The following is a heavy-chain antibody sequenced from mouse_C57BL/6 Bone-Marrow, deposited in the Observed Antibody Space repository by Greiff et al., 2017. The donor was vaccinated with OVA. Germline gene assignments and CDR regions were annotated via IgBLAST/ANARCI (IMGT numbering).Heavy chain of an antibody. D-gene: IGHD1-1*01. J-gene: IGHJ4*01. V-gene: IGHV1-55*01. CDR2: IYPGSGST. CDR1: GYTFTSYW. Sequence: QVQLQQPGAELVKPGASVKMSCKASGYTFTSYWITWVKQRPGQGLEWIGDIYPGSGSTNYNEKFKSKATLTVDTSSSTAYMQLSSLTSEDSAVYYCAIEIYFYASSPLYAMDYWGQGTSVTVSP. CDR3: AIEIYFYASSPLYAMDY.